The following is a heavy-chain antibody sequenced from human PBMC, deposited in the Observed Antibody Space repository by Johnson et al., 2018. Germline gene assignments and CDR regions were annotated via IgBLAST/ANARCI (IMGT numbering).Heavy chain of an antibody. CDR2: IYYNGNT. V-gene: IGHV4-59*01. CDR3: ARDHPFVYGGNFDAFDI. Sequence: QVQLQESGPGLVKPSETXSLTCTLSGGSISNYYWSWIRQPPGKGLEWIGDIYYNGNTNYNPSLKSRVTISGDTSTNQFSLKLSSVTAAETAVYFCARDHPFVYGGNFDAFDIWGQGTMVTVSS. CDR1: GGSISNYY. D-gene: IGHD4-23*01. J-gene: IGHJ3*02.